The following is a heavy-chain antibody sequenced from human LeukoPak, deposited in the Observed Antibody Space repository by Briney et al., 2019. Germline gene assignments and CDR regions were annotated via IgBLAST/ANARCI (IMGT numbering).Heavy chain of an antibody. CDR2: ISAYNGNT. J-gene: IGHJ4*02. CDR1: GYTFTSYG. D-gene: IGHD3-10*01. CDR3: ARDSITMVRGVIYYVTSDY. V-gene: IGHV1-18*01. Sequence: ASVKVSCKASGYTFTSYGISWVRQAPGQGLEWMGWISAYNGNTNYAQKLQGRVTMTTDTSTSTAYMELRSLRSDDTAVYYCARDSITMVRGVIYYVTSDYWGQGTLVTVSS.